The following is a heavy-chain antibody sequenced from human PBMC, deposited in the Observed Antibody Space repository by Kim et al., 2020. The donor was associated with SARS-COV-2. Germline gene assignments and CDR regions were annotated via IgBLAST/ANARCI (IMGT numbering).Heavy chain of an antibody. Sequence: SETLSLTCTVSGGSISSSSYYWGWIRQPPGKGLEWIGSIYYSGSTYYNPSLKSRVTISVDTSKNQFSLKLSSVTAADTAVYYCARGESYYYGMDFWGQGT. J-gene: IGHJ6*02. CDR2: IYYSGST. V-gene: IGHV4-39*01. CDR1: GGSISSSSYY. D-gene: IGHD3-10*01. CDR3: ARGESYYYGMDF.